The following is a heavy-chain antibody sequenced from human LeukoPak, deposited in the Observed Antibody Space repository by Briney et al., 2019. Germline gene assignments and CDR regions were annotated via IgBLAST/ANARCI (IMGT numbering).Heavy chain of an antibody. D-gene: IGHD6-19*01. V-gene: IGHV3-30-3*01. CDR1: GFTFSSYA. J-gene: IGHJ4*01. CDR2: ISYDGSNK. Sequence: PGRSLRLSCAASGFTFSSYAMHWVRQAPGKGLEWVAVISYDGSNKYYADSVKGRFTISRDNAKKTLYLQMNSHRAQDTAVYDCAREWLAVARFDYLG. CDR3: AREWLAVARFDY.